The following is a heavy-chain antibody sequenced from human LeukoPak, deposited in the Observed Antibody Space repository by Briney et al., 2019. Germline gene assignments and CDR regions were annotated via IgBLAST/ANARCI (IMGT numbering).Heavy chain of an antibody. J-gene: IGHJ4*02. CDR1: GFTFSSYS. Sequence: GGSLRLSCSASGFTFSSYSMNWVRQAPGKGLEWGSYISSSSSTIYYADSVKGRFTISRANAKNSLYLQMNSLRAEDTAVYYCARATGDKCFDYWGQGTLVTVSS. CDR2: ISSSSSTI. CDR3: ARATGDKCFDY. D-gene: IGHD7-27*01. V-gene: IGHV3-48*01.